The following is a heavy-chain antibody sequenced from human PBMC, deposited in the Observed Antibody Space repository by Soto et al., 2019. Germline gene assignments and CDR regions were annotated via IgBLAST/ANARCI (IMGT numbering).Heavy chain of an antibody. V-gene: IGHV3-30*18. Sequence: GGSLRLSCAASGFTFSSYGMHWVRQAPGKGLEWVAVISYGGSNKYYADSVKGRFTISRDNSKNTLYLQMNNLRAEDTAVYFCSKDNCISTSCYRLYNWFDPWGQGTLVTVSS. CDR3: SKDNCISTSCYRLYNWFDP. CDR1: GFTFSSYG. CDR2: ISYGGSNK. D-gene: IGHD2-2*01. J-gene: IGHJ5*02.